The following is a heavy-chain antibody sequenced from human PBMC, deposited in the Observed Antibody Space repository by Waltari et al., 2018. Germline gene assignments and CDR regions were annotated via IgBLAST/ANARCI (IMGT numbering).Heavy chain of an antibody. Sequence: QVQLVDSGGGLVKPGGSLRPSCAASGFRFSAYYMGWFRQAPGKGLEWISYISGSGSTVYYADPVKGRFSISRDNGKNSLYLQMNSLRAEDTAVYYCTRPPGDRRRDYWGQGTLVTVSS. J-gene: IGHJ4*02. CDR2: ISGSGSTV. CDR3: TRPPGDRRRDY. V-gene: IGHV3-11*01. CDR1: GFRFSAYY. D-gene: IGHD3-10*01.